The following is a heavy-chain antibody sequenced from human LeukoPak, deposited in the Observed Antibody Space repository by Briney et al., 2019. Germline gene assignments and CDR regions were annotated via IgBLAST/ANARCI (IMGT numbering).Heavy chain of an antibody. V-gene: IGHV3-30*03. D-gene: IGHD3-9*01. CDR2: ISYDGSNK. Sequence: GGSLRLSCAASGFTFSSYGMHWVRQAPGKGLEWVAVISYDGSNKYYADSVKGRFTISRDNSKNTLYLQMNSLRAEDTAVYYCARTGDYDILTGYPYYFDYWGQGALVTVSS. CDR1: GFTFSSYG. J-gene: IGHJ4*02. CDR3: ARTGDYDILTGYPYYFDY.